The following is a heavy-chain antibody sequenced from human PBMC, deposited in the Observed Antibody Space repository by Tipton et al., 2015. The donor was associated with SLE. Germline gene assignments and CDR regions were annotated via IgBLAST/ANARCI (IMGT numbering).Heavy chain of an antibody. CDR1: GGSISSSSYY. Sequence: TLSLTCTVSGGSISSSSYYWSWIRQPAGKGLEWIGYIYTSGSTNYNPSLKSRVTISVDTPKNQFSLKLSSVTAADTAVYYCAREGGSGWYRFFDIWGQGTMVTVSS. CDR2: IYTSGST. CDR3: AREGGSGWYRFFDI. V-gene: IGHV4-61*09. D-gene: IGHD6-19*01. J-gene: IGHJ3*02.